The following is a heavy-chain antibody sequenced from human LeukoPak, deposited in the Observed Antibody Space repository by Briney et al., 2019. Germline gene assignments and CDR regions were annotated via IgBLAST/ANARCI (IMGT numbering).Heavy chain of an antibody. V-gene: IGHV5-51*01. CDR2: IYPGDSDT. CDR1: GYSFTTYW. CDR3: ARALVGAATLSY. J-gene: IGHJ4*02. Sequence: GESLKISCKGSGYSFTTYWIAWVRQMPGKGLEWMGVIYPGDSDTRYSPSFQGQVTLSADKSISTAYLQWSSLKASDTAIYYCARALVGAATLSYWGQGTLDTVSS. D-gene: IGHD1-26*01.